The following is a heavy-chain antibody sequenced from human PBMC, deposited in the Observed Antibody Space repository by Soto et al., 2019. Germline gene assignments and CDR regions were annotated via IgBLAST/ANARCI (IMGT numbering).Heavy chain of an antibody. V-gene: IGHV4-59*01. CDR3: ARELFGRSVWFDP. D-gene: IGHD3-10*01. CDR1: GGSISSYY. J-gene: IGHJ5*02. Sequence: SETLSLTCTVSGGSISSYYWSWIRQPPGKGLEWIGYIYYSGSTNYNPSLKSRVAISVDTSKNQFSLKLSSVTAADTAVYYCARELFGRSVWFDPWGQGTLVTVSS. CDR2: IYYSGST.